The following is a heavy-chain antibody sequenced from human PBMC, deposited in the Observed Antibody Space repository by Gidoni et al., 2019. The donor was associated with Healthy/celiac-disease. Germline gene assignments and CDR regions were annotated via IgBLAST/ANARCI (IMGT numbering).Heavy chain of an antibody. CDR1: GVTFSSYA. CDR2: IIPIFGTA. V-gene: IGHV1-69*19. J-gene: IGHJ3*02. CDR3: ARDSYRRELEKQAFDI. Sequence: VQLVQSGAEVKNPWSSMKVSCKASGVTFSSYAISWVRQAPGQGLEWMGGIIPIFGTANYAQKFQGRVTITADESTSTAYMELSSLRSEDTAVYYCARDSYRRELEKQAFDIWGQGTMVTVSS. D-gene: IGHD1-1*01.